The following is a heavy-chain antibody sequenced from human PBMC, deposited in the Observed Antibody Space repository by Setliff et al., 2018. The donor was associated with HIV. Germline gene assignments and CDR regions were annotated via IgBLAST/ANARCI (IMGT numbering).Heavy chain of an antibody. J-gene: IGHJ3*02. V-gene: IGHV3-48*03. CDR3: ARVDYVWGTHRYAFDI. D-gene: IGHD3-16*02. CDR1: GFTFRNYE. Sequence: RLSCAASGFTFRNYEMNWVRQAPGKGLEWISYISTSGDTIYHAASVRGRFTISRDSAKNSLYLQLHSLRPEDTALYYCARVDYVWGTHRYAFDIWGQGTMVTVSS. CDR2: ISTSGDTI.